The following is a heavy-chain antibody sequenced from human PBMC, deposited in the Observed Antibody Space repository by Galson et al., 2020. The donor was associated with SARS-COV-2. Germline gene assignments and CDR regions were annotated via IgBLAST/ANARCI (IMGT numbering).Heavy chain of an antibody. J-gene: IGHJ4*02. CDR2: IRDRTSKYGT. V-gene: IGHV3-73*01. CDR1: GFTFSVST. CDR3: TKTNPGIGTAGTGPIDS. D-gene: IGHD6-13*01. Sequence: GESLKISCAASGFTFSVSTIHWVRQAPGKGLEWIGRIRDRTSKYGTAYPASVNGRFTISRDDSKNMVFLDMDSLQTGDTAIYYCTKTNPGIGTAGTGPIDSWGQGTLVTVSS.